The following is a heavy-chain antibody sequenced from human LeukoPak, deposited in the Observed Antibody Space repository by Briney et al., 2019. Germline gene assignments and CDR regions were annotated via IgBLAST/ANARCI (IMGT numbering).Heavy chain of an antibody. Sequence: GGSLGLSCAASGFTFSSYAMHWVRQAPGKGLEWVAVISYDGSNKYYADSVKGRFTISRDNSKNTLYLQMNSLRAEDTAVYYCARSRNIVGATTGFDYWGQGTLVTVSS. CDR1: GFTFSSYA. D-gene: IGHD1-26*01. CDR2: ISYDGSNK. J-gene: IGHJ4*02. V-gene: IGHV3-30-3*01. CDR3: ARSRNIVGATTGFDY.